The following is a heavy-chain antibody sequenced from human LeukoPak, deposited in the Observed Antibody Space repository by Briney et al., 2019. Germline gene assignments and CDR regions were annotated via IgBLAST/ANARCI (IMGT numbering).Heavy chain of an antibody. D-gene: IGHD4-17*01. J-gene: IGHJ4*02. CDR2: ISSGNSYI. CDR3: TRGGDYGDPTY. V-gene: IGHV3-21*01. Sequence: PGGSLRLSCSASGFTFSSYAMHWVRQAPGKGLEWVSSISSGNSYIHYADSVKGRFTISRDNAKNSLYLQMNSLRVEDTGVYYCTRGGDYGDPTYWGQGTLVTVSS. CDR1: GFTFSSYA.